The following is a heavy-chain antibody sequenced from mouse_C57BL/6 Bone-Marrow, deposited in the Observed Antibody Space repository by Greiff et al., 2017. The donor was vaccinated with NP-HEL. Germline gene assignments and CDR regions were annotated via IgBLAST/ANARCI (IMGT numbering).Heavy chain of an antibody. D-gene: IGHD2-2*01. CDR2: IDPANGNT. J-gene: IGHJ3*01. CDR3: QGGYAWFAY. V-gene: IGHV14-3*01. CDR1: GFTIKNTY. Sequence: EVQLQQSVAELVRPGASVKLSCTASGFTIKNTYMHWVKQRPEQGLEWIGRIDPANGNTKYAPKFQGKATITADTSSNTAYLQLSSLTSEDTAIYYCQGGYAWFAYWGQGTLVTVSA.